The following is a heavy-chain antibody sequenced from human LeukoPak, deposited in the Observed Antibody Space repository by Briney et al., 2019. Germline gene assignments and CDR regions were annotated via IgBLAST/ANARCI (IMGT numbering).Heavy chain of an antibody. CDR2: ISAYNSNA. CDR3: ARSEYCSSTSCYSGGRLYSSSAGDY. V-gene: IGHV1-18*01. Sequence: ASVKVSCTASGYTFTSYGISWVRQAPGQGLEWMGWISAYNSNANYAQKLQGRVTMTTDTSTSTAYMELRSLRSDDTAVYYCARSEYCSSTSCYSGGRLYSSSAGDYWGQGTLVTVSS. D-gene: IGHD2-2*01. CDR1: GYTFTSYG. J-gene: IGHJ4*02.